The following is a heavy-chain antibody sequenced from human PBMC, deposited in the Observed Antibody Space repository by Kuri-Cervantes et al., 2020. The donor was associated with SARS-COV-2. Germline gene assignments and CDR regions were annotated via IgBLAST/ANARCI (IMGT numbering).Heavy chain of an antibody. CDR1: GFTFSSYW. CDR2: SNSDGSST. D-gene: IGHD3-22*01. J-gene: IGHJ4*02. V-gene: IGHV3-74*01. Sequence: GGSLRLSCAASGFTFSSYWMHWVRQAPGKGLVWVSRSNSDGSSTSYADFVKGRFTISRDNSKNTLYLQMNSLRAEDTAVYYCALSSGYYYPNAGFDYWGQGTLVTVSS. CDR3: ALSSGYYYPNAGFDY.